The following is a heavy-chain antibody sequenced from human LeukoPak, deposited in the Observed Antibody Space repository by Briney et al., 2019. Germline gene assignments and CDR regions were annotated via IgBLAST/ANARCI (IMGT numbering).Heavy chain of an antibody. V-gene: IGHV3-48*01. D-gene: IGHD6-6*01. CDR3: AREPYSSSSY. J-gene: IGHJ4*02. CDR1: GFTFSSYS. CDR2: ISSSSSTI. Sequence: GGSLRLSCAASGFTFSSYSMNWVRQAPGKGRGWVSYISSSSSTIYYADSVKGRFTISGDNAKNSLYLQMNSLRAEDTAVYYCAREPYSSSSYWGQGTLVTVSS.